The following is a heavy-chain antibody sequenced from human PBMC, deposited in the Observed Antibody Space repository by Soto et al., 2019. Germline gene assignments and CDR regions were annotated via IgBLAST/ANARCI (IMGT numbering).Heavy chain of an antibody. V-gene: IGHV2-5*02. D-gene: IGHD6-6*01. CDR2: IYWDDDK. CDR3: AHSPYSSSSYYFDY. Sequence: QITLKESGPTLVKPTQTLTLTCTFSGFSLSTSGVGVGWIRQPPGKALEWLALIYWDDDKRDSPVLKSRLTITKEPLKNPVVLNINNMDPVDTATYYCAHSPYSSSSYYFDYWGQGTLVTVSS. CDR1: GFSLSTSGVG. J-gene: IGHJ4*02.